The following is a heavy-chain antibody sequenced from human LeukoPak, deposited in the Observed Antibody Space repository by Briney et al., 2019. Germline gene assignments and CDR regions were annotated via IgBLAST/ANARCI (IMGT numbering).Heavy chain of an antibody. Sequence: QTGGSLRLSCAASGFTFSKYWMLWVRQAPGKGLESVSRINTDGTVTTYAGSVKGRFTVSRDNADNTMFLQMNSVRDEDTAVYYCATKQWLAPPPDSWGQGTPVTVSS. CDR3: ATKQWLAPPPDS. CDR2: INTDGTVT. CDR1: GFTFSKYW. V-gene: IGHV3-74*01. D-gene: IGHD6-19*01. J-gene: IGHJ4*02.